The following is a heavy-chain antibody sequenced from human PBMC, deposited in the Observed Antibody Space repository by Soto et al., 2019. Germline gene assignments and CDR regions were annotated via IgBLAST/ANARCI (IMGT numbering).Heavy chain of an antibody. CDR3: AKVLLYDILTGPLWFDP. J-gene: IGHJ5*02. V-gene: IGHV3-23*01. D-gene: IGHD3-9*01. Sequence: GGSLRLSCAASGFTFSSYAMSWVRQAPGKGLEWVSAISGSGGSTYYADSVKGRFTISRDNSKNTLYLQMNSLRAEDTAVYYCAKVLLYDILTGPLWFDPWGQGTLVTVSS. CDR1: GFTFSSYA. CDR2: ISGSGGST.